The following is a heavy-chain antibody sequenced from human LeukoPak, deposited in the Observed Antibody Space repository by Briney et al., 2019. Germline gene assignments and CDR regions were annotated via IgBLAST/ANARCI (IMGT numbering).Heavy chain of an antibody. CDR1: GFTFSAFA. J-gene: IGHJ4*02. Sequence: GGSLRLSCAASGFTFSAFAMTWVRQAPGKGLEWVSTITDDGDNTYSADSVKGRITFSRDNSKNTLSLQLRSLRAEDTAVYYCAKDLSYTSGASDHWGQGTLVTVSS. CDR3: AKDLSYTSGASDH. V-gene: IGHV3-23*01. CDR2: ITDDGDNT. D-gene: IGHD6-19*01.